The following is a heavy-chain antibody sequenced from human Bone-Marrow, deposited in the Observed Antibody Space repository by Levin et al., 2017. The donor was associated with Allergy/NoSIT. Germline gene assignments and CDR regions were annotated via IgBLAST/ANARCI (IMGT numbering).Heavy chain of an antibody. Sequence: SQTLSLTCTVSGVSITSGSYYWSWIRQPAGKGLEWIGHSYTSGNITYNPSLKSRVTISLDTSKNQFSLKLRSVTAADTAVYYCARVLLYSYYYTDVWGKGTMVTVSS. V-gene: IGHV4-61*09. J-gene: IGHJ6*03. CDR2: SYTSGNI. CDR1: GVSITSGSYY. CDR3: ARVLLYSYYYTDV. D-gene: IGHD2-15*01.